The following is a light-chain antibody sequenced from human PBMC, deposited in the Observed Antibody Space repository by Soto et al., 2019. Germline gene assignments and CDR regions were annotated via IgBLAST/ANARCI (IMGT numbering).Light chain of an antibody. V-gene: IGKV3-15*01. J-gene: IGKJ5*01. CDR2: GTS. Sequence: EIVMTQYPASLSVSPGESFTLSCMASQSVANNLAWYQQKPGQAPRLLIYGTSTRATGVPARFSGSGSGTDFTLTISSLQAADFAVYHCQHYNNWPITFGQGTRLEIK. CDR1: QSVANN. CDR3: QHYNNWPIT.